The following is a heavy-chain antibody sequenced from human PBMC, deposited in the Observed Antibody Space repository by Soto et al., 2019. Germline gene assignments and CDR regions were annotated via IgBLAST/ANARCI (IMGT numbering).Heavy chain of an antibody. V-gene: IGHV4-31*03. CDR2: IYYNGST. J-gene: IGHJ6*02. Sequence: PSETLSLTCTVSGGSISSSSYYWSWIRQHPGKGLEWIGRIYYNGSTYYNPSLKSRLTISVDTSKNEFSLRLTSVTAADTAVYFCATDEYFGSEIDFYYYAMDVWGQGTTVTVSS. CDR1: GGSISSSSYY. D-gene: IGHD3-10*01. CDR3: ATDEYFGSEIDFYYYAMDV.